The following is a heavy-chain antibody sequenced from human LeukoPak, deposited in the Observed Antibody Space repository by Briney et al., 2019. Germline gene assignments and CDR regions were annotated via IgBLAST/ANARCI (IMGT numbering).Heavy chain of an antibody. CDR1: GFTLSIYA. V-gene: IGHV3-23*01. CDR3: ARARSCSSTSCFIDY. D-gene: IGHD2-2*01. Sequence: GGSLRLSCAASGFTLSIYAMSWVRQAPGKGLEWVSGISGSGDRTYYVDSVKGRFTISRDNSNNTLYLQMNSLRAEDTAVYYCARARSCSSTSCFIDYWGQGALVTVSS. CDR2: ISGSGDRT. J-gene: IGHJ4*02.